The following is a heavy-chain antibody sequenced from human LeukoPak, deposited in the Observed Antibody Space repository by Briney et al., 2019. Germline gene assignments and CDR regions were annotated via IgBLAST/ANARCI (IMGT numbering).Heavy chain of an antibody. CDR3: ARVAATTAVDY. V-gene: IGHV4-59*01. D-gene: IGHD6-25*01. J-gene: IGHJ4*02. CDR1: GGSISSYY. CDR2: IYYSGST. Sequence: TETLSLTCTVSGGSISSYYWSWIRQPPGKGLEWIGYIYYSGSTNYNPSLKSRVTISVDTSKNQFSLKLSSVTAADTAVYYCARVAATTAVDYWGQGTLVTVSS.